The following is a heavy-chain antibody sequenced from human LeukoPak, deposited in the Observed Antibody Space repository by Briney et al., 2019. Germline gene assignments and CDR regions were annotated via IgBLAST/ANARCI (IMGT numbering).Heavy chain of an antibody. CDR2: IWYDGSNK. CDR3: ARDSTMVRGGAKYYFDY. D-gene: IGHD3-10*01. CDR1: GFTFSSYG. Sequence: GRSLRLSCAASGFTFSSYGMHWVRQAPGKGLEWVAVIWYDGSNKYYADSVKGRFTISRDNSKNTLYLQMNSLGAEDTAVYYCARDSTMVRGGAKYYFDYWGQGTLVTVSS. V-gene: IGHV3-33*01. J-gene: IGHJ4*02.